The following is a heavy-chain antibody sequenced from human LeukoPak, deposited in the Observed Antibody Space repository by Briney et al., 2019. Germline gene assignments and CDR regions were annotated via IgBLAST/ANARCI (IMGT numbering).Heavy chain of an antibody. Sequence: ASVKVSCKASGYTFTSYDINWVRQATGQGLEWMGWMNPNSGNTGYVQKFQGRVTMTRNTSISTAYMELSSLRSEDTAVYYCARQGDYGDYFDYWGQEPWSPSPQ. J-gene: IGHJ4*01. CDR2: MNPNSGNT. CDR1: GYTFTSYD. V-gene: IGHV1-8*01. CDR3: ARQGDYGDYFDY. D-gene: IGHD4-17*01.